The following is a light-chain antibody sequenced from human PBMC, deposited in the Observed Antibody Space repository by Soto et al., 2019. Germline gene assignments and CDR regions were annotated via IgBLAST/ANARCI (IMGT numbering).Light chain of an antibody. CDR1: SSNIGRNP. CDR2: RSN. Sequence: QAVVTQPPSASGTPGQRVTISCSGGSSNIGRNPVYWYRQLPGTAPKLLIYRSNQRPSGVPDRFSGSKPGTSASLAITGLRSEDEANYYCASWDDSLSGWLFGGGTKVTVL. CDR3: ASWDDSLSGWL. J-gene: IGLJ3*02. V-gene: IGLV1-47*01.